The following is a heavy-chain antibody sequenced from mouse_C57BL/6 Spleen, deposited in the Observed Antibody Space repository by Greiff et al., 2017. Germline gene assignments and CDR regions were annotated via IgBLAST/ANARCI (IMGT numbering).Heavy chain of an antibody. V-gene: IGHV1-4*01. Sequence: QVQLKESGAELARPGASVKMSCKASGYTFTSYTMHWVKQRPGQGLEWIGYINPSSGYTKYNQKFKDKATLTADKSSSTAYMQLSSLTSEDSAVYYCARRGDSSGYFDYWGQGTTLTVSS. CDR2: INPSSGYT. D-gene: IGHD3-2*02. CDR3: ARRGDSSGYFDY. J-gene: IGHJ2*01. CDR1: GYTFTSYT.